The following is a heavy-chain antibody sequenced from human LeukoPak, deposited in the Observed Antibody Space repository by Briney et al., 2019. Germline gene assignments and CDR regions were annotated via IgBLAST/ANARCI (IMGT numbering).Heavy chain of an antibody. J-gene: IGHJ4*02. CDR1: GYTFTGHY. D-gene: IGHD2-2*02. CDR2: IIPILGTA. CDR3: ARDPAVVPAAIGPLSY. Sequence: ASVKVSCKASGYTFTGHYMHWVRQAPGQGLQCMGGIIPILGTANYAQKFQGRVTITADESTSTAYMELSSLRSEDTAVYYCARDPAVVPAAIGPLSYWGQGTLVTVSS. V-gene: IGHV1-69*13.